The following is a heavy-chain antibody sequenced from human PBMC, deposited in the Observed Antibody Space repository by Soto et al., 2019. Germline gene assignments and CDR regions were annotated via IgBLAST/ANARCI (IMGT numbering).Heavy chain of an antibody. CDR3: ARGNDFWSGYYRDWFDP. D-gene: IGHD3-3*01. CDR2: IIPILGIA. J-gene: IGHJ5*02. CDR1: GGTFSSYT. V-gene: IGHV1-69*02. Sequence: SVKVSCKASGGTFSSYTISWVRQAPGQGLEWMGRIIPILGIANYAQKFQGRVTITADKSTSTAYMELSSLRSEDTAVYYCARGNDFWSGYYRDWFDPWGQGTLVTVSS.